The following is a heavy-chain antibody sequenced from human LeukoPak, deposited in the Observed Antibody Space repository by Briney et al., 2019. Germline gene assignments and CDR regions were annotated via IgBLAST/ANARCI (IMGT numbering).Heavy chain of an antibody. Sequence: SETLSLTCTVSGGSISSYYWSWIRQPPGKGLEWIGYIYYSGSTNYNPSLKSRVTVSVDTSKSQFSLRLTSVTAADTAVYYCARHADYGGYLDYWGQGTLVTVSS. D-gene: IGHD4-23*01. CDR2: IYYSGST. V-gene: IGHV4-59*08. CDR3: ARHADYGGYLDY. CDR1: GGSISSYY. J-gene: IGHJ4*02.